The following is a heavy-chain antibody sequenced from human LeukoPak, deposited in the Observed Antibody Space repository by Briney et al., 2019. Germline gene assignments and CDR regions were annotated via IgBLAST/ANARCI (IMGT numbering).Heavy chain of an antibody. D-gene: IGHD6-13*01. CDR1: GGSISSGGYY. V-gene: IGHV4-30-4*08. CDR3: ARDKRIAAAGQFDY. CDR2: IHYSGGT. J-gene: IGHJ4*02. Sequence: SQTLSLTCTVSGGSISSGGYYWSWIRQHPGKDLEWIGYIHYSGGTYYNPSLQSRVTISVDTSKNQFSLKLTSVTAADTAVYYCARDKRIAAAGQFDYWGQGTLVTVSS.